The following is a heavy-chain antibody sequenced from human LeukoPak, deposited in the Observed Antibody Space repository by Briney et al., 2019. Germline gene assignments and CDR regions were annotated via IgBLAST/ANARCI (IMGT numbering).Heavy chain of an antibody. CDR1: GFTFSSYG. V-gene: IGHV3-33*06. CDR2: IWYDGSNK. CDR3: AKSTFNLGSFDY. Sequence: QPGRSLRLSCAASGFTFSSYGMHWVRQAPGKGLEWVAVIWYDGSNKYYADSVKGRFTISRDNSKNTLYLQMNSLRAEDTAVYYCAKSTFNLGSFDYWGQGTLVTVSS. J-gene: IGHJ4*02. D-gene: IGHD7-27*01.